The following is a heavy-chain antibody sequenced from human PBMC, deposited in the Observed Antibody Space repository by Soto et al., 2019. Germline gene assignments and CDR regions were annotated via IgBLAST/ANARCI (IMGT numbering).Heavy chain of an antibody. Sequence: EVQLLESGGGLVQPGGSLRLSCAASGFTFTNYVMSWVRQAPGKGLEWVSAISNGGRTHYADSVKGRFTISRDNSKNTLYLQVNSLRAEDTAVYYCAKDRLGGGYCSTTSCDYHYYYMDVWGKGTTVTVSS. D-gene: IGHD2-2*01. J-gene: IGHJ6*03. CDR3: AKDRLGGGYCSTTSCDYHYYYMDV. CDR2: ISNGGRT. V-gene: IGHV3-23*01. CDR1: GFTFTNYV.